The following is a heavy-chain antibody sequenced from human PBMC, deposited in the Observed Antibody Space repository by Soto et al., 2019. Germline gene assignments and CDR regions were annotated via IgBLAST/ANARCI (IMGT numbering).Heavy chain of an antibody. CDR1: GYSFTSYW. V-gene: IGHV5-51*01. CDR3: ARLIPDYEYVRGTPGGMDV. J-gene: IGHJ6*02. Sequence: GESLKISCKGSGYSFTSYWIGWVRQMPGKGLEWMGIIYPGDSDTRYSPSFQGQVTISADKSISTAYLQWSSLKASDTAMYYCARLIPDYEYVRGTPGGMDVRGQGTTV. CDR2: IYPGDSDT. D-gene: IGHD3-16*01.